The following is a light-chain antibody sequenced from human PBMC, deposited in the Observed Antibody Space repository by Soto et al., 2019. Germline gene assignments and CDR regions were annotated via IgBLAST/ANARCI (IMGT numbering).Light chain of an antibody. J-gene: IGKJ4*01. CDR1: QDISKY. CDR3: QQYENPPLT. V-gene: IGKV1-33*01. Sequence: DIQMTQSPSSLSASVGDRVTITCQASQDISKYLNWYQQKKGKAPKLLIYDASNLATGIPSRFSGSGSGTNFSLTITRLQPEDISTYYCQQYENPPLTFGGGTKVDIK. CDR2: DAS.